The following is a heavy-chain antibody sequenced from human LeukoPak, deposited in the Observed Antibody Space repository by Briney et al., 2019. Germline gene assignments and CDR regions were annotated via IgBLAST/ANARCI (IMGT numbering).Heavy chain of an antibody. CDR2: IYTSGST. CDR3: ARDRYDFWSGQYYYYMDV. CDR1: GGSISSYY. V-gene: IGHV4-4*07. J-gene: IGHJ6*03. D-gene: IGHD3-3*01. Sequence: SETLSLTCTVSGGSISSYYWSWIRQPAGKGLEWIGRIYTSGSTNFNPSLKSRVTMSVDTSKNQFSLKLSSVTAADTAVYYCARDRYDFWSGQYYYYMDVWGKGTTVTVSS.